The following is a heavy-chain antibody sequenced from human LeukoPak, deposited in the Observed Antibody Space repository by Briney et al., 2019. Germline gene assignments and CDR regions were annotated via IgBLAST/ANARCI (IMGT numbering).Heavy chain of an antibody. Sequence: ASVKVSCKASGGTFSSYAISWVRQAPGQGLEWMGGIIPIFGTANYAQKFQGRVTITTDESMSTAYMELSSLRSEDTAVYYCARVTGVSLGAEDYFDYWGQGTLVTVSS. CDR3: ARVTGVSLGAEDYFDY. CDR2: IIPIFGTA. J-gene: IGHJ4*02. D-gene: IGHD7-27*01. V-gene: IGHV1-69*05. CDR1: GGTFSSYA.